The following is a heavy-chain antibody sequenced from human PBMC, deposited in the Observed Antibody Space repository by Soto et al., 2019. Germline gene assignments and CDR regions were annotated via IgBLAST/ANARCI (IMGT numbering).Heavy chain of an antibody. CDR2: IIPIFGTA. Sequence: SVKVSCKASGGTFSSYAISWVRQAPGQGLEWMGGIIPIFGTANYAQKFQGRVTITADKSTSTAYMELSSLRSEDTAVYYCARGVAAVFGYYYYGMDVWGQGTTVTVSS. J-gene: IGHJ6*02. CDR1: GGTFSSYA. CDR3: ARGVAAVFGYYYYGMDV. V-gene: IGHV1-69*06. D-gene: IGHD6-13*01.